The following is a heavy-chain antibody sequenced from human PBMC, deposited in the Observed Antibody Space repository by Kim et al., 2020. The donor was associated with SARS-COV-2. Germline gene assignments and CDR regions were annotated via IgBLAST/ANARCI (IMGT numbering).Heavy chain of an antibody. V-gene: IGHV3-15*01. D-gene: IGHD4-4*01. CDR2: IKRKTDGGTA. CDR1: GFTFNNFW. Sequence: GGSLRLSCAASGFTFNNFWMSWVCQNPGRGLEWIGRIKRKTDGGTADYAALVKGRFTISRDDSKNTLYLQMNSLKTEDTAVYYCTVNGLGVTSHFDSWGQGTLVTASS. CDR3: TVNGLGVTSHFDS. J-gene: IGHJ4*02.